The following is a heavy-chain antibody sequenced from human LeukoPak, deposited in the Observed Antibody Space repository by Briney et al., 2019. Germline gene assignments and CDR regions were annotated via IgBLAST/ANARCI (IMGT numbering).Heavy chain of an antibody. J-gene: IGHJ5*02. D-gene: IGHD5-18*01. CDR1: GGSVSSGSYY. V-gene: IGHV4-61*01. Sequence: SETLSLTCTVSGGSVSSGSYYWSWIRQPPGKGLEWIGYIYYSGSTNYNPSLKSRVTISVDTSKNQFSLKLSSVTAADTAVYYCARNEYSYGKNWFDPWGQGTLVTVSS. CDR3: ARNEYSYGKNWFDP. CDR2: IYYSGST.